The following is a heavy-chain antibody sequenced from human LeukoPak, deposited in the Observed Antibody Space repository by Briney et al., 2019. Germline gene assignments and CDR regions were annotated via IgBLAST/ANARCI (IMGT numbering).Heavy chain of an antibody. Sequence: GGSLRLSCAASGFPFSSYSMTWVRQAPGKGLECVANIKPDGTTKFYVDSVKGRFTISRDNAKNSLYLQMNSLRAEDTAVYYCAKDGSSGWLRNAFDIWGQGTMVTVSS. CDR2: IKPDGTTK. CDR1: GFPFSSYS. D-gene: IGHD6-19*01. CDR3: AKDGSSGWLRNAFDI. V-gene: IGHV3-7*03. J-gene: IGHJ3*02.